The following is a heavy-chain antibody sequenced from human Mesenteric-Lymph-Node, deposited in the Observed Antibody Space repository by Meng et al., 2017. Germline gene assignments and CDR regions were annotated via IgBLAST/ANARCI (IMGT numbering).Heavy chain of an antibody. D-gene: IGHD2-15*01. V-gene: IGHV1-69*05. CDR3: ARDLGFVVAATPSL. Sequence: SVKVSCKASGGTFSSYAISWVRQAPGQGLEWMGGIIPIFGTANYAQKFQGRVTMTRDTSISTAYMELSRLRSDDTAVYYCARDLGFVVAATPSLWGQGTLVTVSS. CDR2: IIPIFGTA. CDR1: GGTFSSYA. J-gene: IGHJ4*02.